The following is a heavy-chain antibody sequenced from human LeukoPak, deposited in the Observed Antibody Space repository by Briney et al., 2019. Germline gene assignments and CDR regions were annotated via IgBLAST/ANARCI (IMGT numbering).Heavy chain of an antibody. D-gene: IGHD3-3*01. J-gene: IGHJ3*02. CDR3: ASTEPITIFGNGVGGAFDI. V-gene: IGHV4-31*03. CDR2: IYYSGST. CDR1: GGSISSGGYY. Sequence: TSSQTLSLTCTVSGGSISSGGYYWSWIRQHPGKGLEWIGYIYYSGSTNYNPSLKSRVTISVDTSKNQFSLKLSSVTAADTAVYYCASTEPITIFGNGVGGAFDIWGQGTMVTVSS.